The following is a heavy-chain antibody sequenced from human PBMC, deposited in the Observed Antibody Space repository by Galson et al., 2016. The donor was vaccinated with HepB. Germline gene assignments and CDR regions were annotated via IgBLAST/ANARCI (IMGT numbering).Heavy chain of an antibody. V-gene: IGHV3-11*01. Sequence: SLRLSCAASGFDFSAYYMTWIRQAPGKGPEWISDINSVGSSISYADSVKGRFTISRDNAKNSLHLQMNSLRADDTAVYYCAREVSATNGYNWYFDLWGRGTLVTVSS. CDR2: INSVGSSI. J-gene: IGHJ2*01. CDR3: AREVSATNGYNWYFDL. D-gene: IGHD5-18*01. CDR1: GFDFSAYY.